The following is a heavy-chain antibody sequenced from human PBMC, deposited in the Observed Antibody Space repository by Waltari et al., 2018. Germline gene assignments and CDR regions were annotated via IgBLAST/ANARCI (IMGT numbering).Heavy chain of an antibody. CDR2: VQYTGRS. D-gene: IGHD2-15*01. CDR3: ARDRGRGIYLDT. CDR1: GDSMSSTDW. Sequence: QLQLQESGSGLVKPSGTLSLRCTVSGDSMSSTDWWSWVRQSPQKGLEWIGQVQYTGRSNYNPSFASRVTVSIDTSNNQFTLKLTSATAADTAMYYCARDRGRGIYLDTWGPGMQVTVSP. V-gene: IGHV4-4*02. J-gene: IGHJ5*02.